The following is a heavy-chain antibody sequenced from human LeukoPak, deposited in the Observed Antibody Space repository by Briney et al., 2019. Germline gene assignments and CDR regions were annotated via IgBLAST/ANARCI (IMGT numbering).Heavy chain of an antibody. D-gene: IGHD3-22*01. Sequence: PSETLSLTCAVYGGSFSGYYWSWIRQPPGKGLEWIGEINHSGSTNYNPSLKSRVTISVDTSKNQFSLKLSSVTAADTAVYYCARGRDYYDSSGYPSNWFDPWGQGTLVTVSS. CDR1: GGSFSGYY. CDR3: ARGRDYYDSSGYPSNWFDP. V-gene: IGHV4-34*01. J-gene: IGHJ5*02. CDR2: INHSGST.